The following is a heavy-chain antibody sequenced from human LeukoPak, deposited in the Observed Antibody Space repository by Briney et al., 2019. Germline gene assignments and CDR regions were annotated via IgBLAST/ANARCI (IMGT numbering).Heavy chain of an antibody. V-gene: IGHV4-59*12. Sequence: SETLSLTCTVSGGSISSYYWSWIRQPPGKGLEWIGYIYDSGSSNYNPSLKSRVTISVDTSKNQFSLKLSSVTAADTAVYYCARAHSIASYYYGVDVWGQGTTVTVSS. CDR1: GGSISSYY. D-gene: IGHD6-13*01. CDR3: ARAHSIASYYYGVDV. CDR2: IYDSGSS. J-gene: IGHJ6*02.